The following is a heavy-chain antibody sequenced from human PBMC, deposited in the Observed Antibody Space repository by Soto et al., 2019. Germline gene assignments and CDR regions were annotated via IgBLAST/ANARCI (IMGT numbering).Heavy chain of an antibody. D-gene: IGHD6-13*01. Sequence: QVHLQESGPGLVKPSETLSLTCSVSGGSISSAYYYWGWVRQTPGKGLEWIASTHYKGSTYYKPSRYSRTTTSVDASKSQFSLKLTSVTAADTAVYYCVRHPAAAGTNGPNYYFDSWGQGTLVTVSS. CDR3: VRHPAAAGTNGPNYYFDS. J-gene: IGHJ4*02. CDR1: GGSISSAYYY. CDR2: THYKGST. V-gene: IGHV4-39*01.